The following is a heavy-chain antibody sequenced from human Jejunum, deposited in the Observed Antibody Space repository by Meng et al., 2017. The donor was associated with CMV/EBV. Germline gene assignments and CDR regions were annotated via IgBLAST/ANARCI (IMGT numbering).Heavy chain of an antibody. Sequence: QVQLGQSGAEGKKPGASVKVSCKASGYTFTNYYMHWVRQAPGQGLQWMGLFNPNGDVTTYSPRFQGRITLTGDTSTSTLYMELSSLTSDDTAVYYCAREMPMTCYFDQWGQGTLITVSS. V-gene: IGHV1-46*01. J-gene: IGHJ4*03. CDR1: GYTFTNYY. CDR3: AREMPMTCYFDQ. CDR2: FNPNGDVT. D-gene: IGHD3-22*01.